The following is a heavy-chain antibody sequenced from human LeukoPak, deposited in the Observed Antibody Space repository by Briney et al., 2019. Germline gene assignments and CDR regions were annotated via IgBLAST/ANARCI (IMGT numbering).Heavy chain of an antibody. CDR3: AREYSGFTIRFDY. V-gene: IGHV4-4*07. CDR2: IYSNGST. CDR1: GGSISNYY. Sequence: SETLSLTCTVSGGSISNYYWSWIRQSAGKGLEWIGRIYSNGSTNHNPSLKSRVTMSADASKNHFSLKVSSVTAADTAVYYCAREYSGFTIRFDYWGQGTLVTVSS. J-gene: IGHJ4*02. D-gene: IGHD5-12*01.